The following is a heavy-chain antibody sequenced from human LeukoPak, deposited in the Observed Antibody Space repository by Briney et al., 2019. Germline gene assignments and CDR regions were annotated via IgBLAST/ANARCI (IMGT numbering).Heavy chain of an antibody. CDR3: ARGSLLYGDSEMSTDY. J-gene: IGHJ4*02. Sequence: GGSLRLSCAASGFTFSSYAMHWVRQAPGKGLEWVAVISYDGSNKYYADSVKGRFTISRDNSKNTLYLQMNSLRAEDKAVYYCARGSLLYGDSEMSTDYWGQGTLVTVSS. CDR2: ISYDGSNK. V-gene: IGHV3-30-3*01. CDR1: GFTFSSYA. D-gene: IGHD4-17*01.